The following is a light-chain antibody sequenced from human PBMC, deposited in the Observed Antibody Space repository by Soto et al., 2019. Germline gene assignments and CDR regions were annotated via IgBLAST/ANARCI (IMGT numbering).Light chain of an antibody. CDR2: KAS. CDR3: QQYNSYPS. Sequence: DIQMTQSPSTLSASVGDRVTITCRASQSISSWLAWYQQKPGKAPKLLIYKASSLESGVPSRFSGSGTETEFTLTISSLQPDDFETYYCQQYNSYPSFGGGTKVEI. J-gene: IGKJ4*01. V-gene: IGKV1-5*03. CDR1: QSISSW.